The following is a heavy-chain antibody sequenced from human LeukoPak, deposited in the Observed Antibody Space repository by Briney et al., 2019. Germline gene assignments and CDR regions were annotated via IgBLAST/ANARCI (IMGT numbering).Heavy chain of an antibody. V-gene: IGHV3-23*01. CDR2: IGGSGGTI. Sequence: PGESLRLSCAASGFTFSNYAMSWVRQAPGKGLEWVSGIGGSGGTIYYADSVKGRFTISRDNSRNTLYLQMNNLRAEDTALYYCAKDENSGSGSYSNLNYWGQGTLVTVSS. J-gene: IGHJ4*02. CDR1: GFTFSNYA. CDR3: AKDENSGSGSYSNLNY. D-gene: IGHD3-10*01.